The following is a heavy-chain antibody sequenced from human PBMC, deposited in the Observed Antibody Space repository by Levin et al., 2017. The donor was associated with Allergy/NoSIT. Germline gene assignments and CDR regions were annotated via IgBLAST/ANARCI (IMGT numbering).Heavy chain of an antibody. V-gene: IGHV3-23*01. Sequence: GGSLRLSCAASGFTFSNYAMSWVRQAPGKGLEWVSAISGSGGATYYADSVEGRFTISRDNSKNTLFLQMNSLRAEDTAVYYCARDDTVMIIFFDYWGQGALVAVSS. CDR3: ARDDTVMIIFFDY. D-gene: IGHD5-18*01. CDR2: ISGSGGAT. CDR1: GFTFSNYA. J-gene: IGHJ4*02.